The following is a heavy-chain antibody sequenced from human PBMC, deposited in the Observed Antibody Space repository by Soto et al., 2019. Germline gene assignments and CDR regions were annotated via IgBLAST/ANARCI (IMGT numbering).Heavy chain of an antibody. CDR2: IIPILGIA. D-gene: IGHD6-19*01. CDR1: VGTFSSYT. Sequence: GASVKVSWKASVGTFSSYTISWVRQAPGQGLEWMGRIIPILGIANYAQKFQGRGTITADKSTSTAYMELSSLRSEDTAVYYCASTLSTVTTYIDDIAVAGQDAFDIRGQGTMVTVSS. CDR3: ASTLSTVTTYIDDIAVAGQDAFDI. V-gene: IGHV1-69*02. J-gene: IGHJ3*02.